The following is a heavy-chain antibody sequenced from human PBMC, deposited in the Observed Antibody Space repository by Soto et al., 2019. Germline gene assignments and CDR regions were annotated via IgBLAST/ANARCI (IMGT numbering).Heavy chain of an antibody. J-gene: IGHJ5*02. D-gene: IGHD2-15*01. CDR2: IKQDGSQK. CDR1: GFSFSSYW. Sequence: XLRLSCAASGFSFSSYWMSWVRQAPGKGLQWVANIKQDGSQKYYVDSVKGRFTIYRDNAKNSLYLQMNSLRAEDTAIYYCARPYCSGGSCYNWFDPWGQGNLVTVSS. CDR3: ARPYCSGGSCYNWFDP. V-gene: IGHV3-7*03.